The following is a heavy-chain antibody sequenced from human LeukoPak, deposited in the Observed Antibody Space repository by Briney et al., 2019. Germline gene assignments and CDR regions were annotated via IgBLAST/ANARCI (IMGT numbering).Heavy chain of an antibody. V-gene: IGHV4-59*08. J-gene: IGHJ4*02. CDR2: IYHSGST. Sequence: PSETLSLTCAVSGGSISSYYWSWIRQPPGKGLEWIGYIYHSGSTDYNPSLKSRVTISVDTSKNQFSLKLSPVTAADTAVYYCARRTVGATVFDYWGQGALVTVSS. D-gene: IGHD1-26*01. CDR3: ARRTVGATVFDY. CDR1: GGSISSYY.